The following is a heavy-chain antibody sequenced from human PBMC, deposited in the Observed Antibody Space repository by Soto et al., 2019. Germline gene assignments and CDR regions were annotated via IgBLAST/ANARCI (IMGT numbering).Heavy chain of an antibody. CDR2: INHSGST. V-gene: IGHV4-34*01. D-gene: IGHD2-2*01. CDR1: GESSSAYY. J-gene: IGHJ4*02. Sequence: QVQLQQWGAGLLKPSGTLSLTCAVYGESSSAYYWSWIRQPPGKGLEWIGEINHSGSTNYIPSLKSRVTISVDTSKNQFSLKLRSVTAADTAVYYCARGLRIVPAYSYWGQGTLVTVSS. CDR3: ARGLRIVPAYSY.